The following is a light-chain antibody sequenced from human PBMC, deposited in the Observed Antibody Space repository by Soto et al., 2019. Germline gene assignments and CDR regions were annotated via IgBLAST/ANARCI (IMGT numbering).Light chain of an antibody. J-gene: IGLJ2*01. CDR2: DVS. CDR3: CSYAGDLAL. Sequence: QSALTQPRSVSGSPGQSVTISCTATSSDVGGYDFVSWYQQHPGKAPKLMISDVSKRPSGVPDRFSGSKSGNTASLTISGLQAEDEADYYCCSYAGDLALFGGGTKVTIL. V-gene: IGLV2-11*01. CDR1: SSDVGGYDF.